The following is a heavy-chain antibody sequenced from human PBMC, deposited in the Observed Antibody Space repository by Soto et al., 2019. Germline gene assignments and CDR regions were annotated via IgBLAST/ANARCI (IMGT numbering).Heavy chain of an antibody. J-gene: IGHJ4*02. CDR1: GYTFTSYG. D-gene: IGHD3-9*01. V-gene: IGHV1-69*13. Sequence: ASVKVSCKASGYTFTSYGISWVRQAPGQGLEWMGGIIPIFGTANYAQKFQGRVTITADESTSTAYMELSSLRSEDTAVYYCASSHNSYYDILTGYPTLDYWGQGTLVTVSS. CDR2: IIPIFGTA. CDR3: ASSHNSYYDILTGYPTLDY.